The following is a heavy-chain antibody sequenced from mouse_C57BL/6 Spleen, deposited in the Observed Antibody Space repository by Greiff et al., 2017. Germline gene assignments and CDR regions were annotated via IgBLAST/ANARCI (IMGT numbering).Heavy chain of an antibody. V-gene: IGHV1-69*01. J-gene: IGHJ1*03. CDR2: IDPSDSYT. CDR3: ARYSKIWYFDV. Sequence: QVQLQQSGAELVMPGASVKLSCKASGYTFTSYWMHWVKQRPGQGLEWIGEIDPSDSYTNYNQKFKGKSTLTVDKSSSTAYMQLSSLTSEDSAVYYCARYSKIWYFDVWGTGTTVTVSS. D-gene: IGHD2-5*01. CDR1: GYTFTSYW.